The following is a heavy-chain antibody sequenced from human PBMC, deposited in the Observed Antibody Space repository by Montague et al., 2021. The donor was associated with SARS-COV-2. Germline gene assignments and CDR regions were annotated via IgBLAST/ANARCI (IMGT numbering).Heavy chain of an antibody. CDR1: GGSISSGGYS. CDR2: IYHSGST. CDR3: ARGSMVRGGKVYYGVDV. Sequence: TLSLTCAVSGGSISSGGYSWNWIRQPPGKGLEWIGYIYHSGSTYYNPSLKSRVTISLDSSKNQLSLNLISVTAADTAVYYCARGSMVRGGKVYYGVDVWGQGTTVTVPS. V-gene: IGHV4-30-2*01. J-gene: IGHJ6*02. D-gene: IGHD3-10*01.